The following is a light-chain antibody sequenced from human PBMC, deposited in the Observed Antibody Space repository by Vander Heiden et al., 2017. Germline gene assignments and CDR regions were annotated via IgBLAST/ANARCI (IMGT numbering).Light chain of an antibody. CDR2: LGS. V-gene: IGKV2-28*01. J-gene: IGKJ1*01. CDR1: QSRLHSNGYNY. CDR3: MQALQTQWT. Sequence: DIVMTQSPLSLPVTPGEPASISCRSSQSRLHSNGYNYLDWYLQKPGQSPQLLIYLGSNRASGVPDRFSGSGSGTDFTLKISRVEAEDVGVYYCMQALQTQWTFGQGTKVEIK.